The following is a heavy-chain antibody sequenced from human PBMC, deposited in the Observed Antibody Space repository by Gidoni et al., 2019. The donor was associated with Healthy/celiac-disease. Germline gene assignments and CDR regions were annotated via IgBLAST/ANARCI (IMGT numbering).Heavy chain of an antibody. J-gene: IGHJ3*02. CDR1: GGSISSGGYY. Sequence: QVQLQESGPGLLKPSQTLSLTCTVSGGSISSGGYYWSWIRQHPGKGLEWIGYIYYSGSTYYNPSLKSRLTISVDTSKNQFSLKLNSVTAADTAVYYCARERAYSDGVKDAFDIWGQGTMVTVSS. V-gene: IGHV4-31*03. CDR2: IYYSGST. D-gene: IGHD5-18*01. CDR3: ARERAYSDGVKDAFDI.